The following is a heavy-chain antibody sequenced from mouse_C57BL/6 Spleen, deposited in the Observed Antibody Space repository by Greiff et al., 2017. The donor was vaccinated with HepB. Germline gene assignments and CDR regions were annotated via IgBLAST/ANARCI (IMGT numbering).Heavy chain of an antibody. J-gene: IGHJ2*01. D-gene: IGHD1-1*01. CDR1: GYTFTSYW. V-gene: IGHV1-52*01. CDR3: ARGGDYYGSSSYYFDY. CDR2: IDPSDSET. Sequence: QVQLQQPGAELVRPGSSVKLSCKASGYTFTSYWMHWVKQRPIQGLEWIGNIDPSDSETHYNQKFKDKATLTVDKSSSTAYMQLSSLTSEDSAVYYCARGGDYYGSSSYYFDYWGQGTTLTVSS.